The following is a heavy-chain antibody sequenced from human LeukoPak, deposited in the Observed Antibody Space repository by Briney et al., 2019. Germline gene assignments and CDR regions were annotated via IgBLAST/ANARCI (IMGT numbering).Heavy chain of an antibody. CDR1: GFTFTAYA. CDR3: ARDLHYYVAMDV. J-gene: IGHJ6*02. D-gene: IGHD3-10*02. Sequence: GGSLRLSCAASGFTFTAYAMHWVRQAPGKGLEWVAVISYDGGKKFYADPVKGRFAIFRDNSKSMVFLQLNSVRAEDTALYYCARDLHYYVAMDVWGQGTTVTVSS. V-gene: IGHV3-30*09. CDR2: ISYDGGKK.